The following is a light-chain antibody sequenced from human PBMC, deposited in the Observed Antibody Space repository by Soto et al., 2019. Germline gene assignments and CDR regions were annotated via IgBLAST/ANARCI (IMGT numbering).Light chain of an antibody. V-gene: IGLV2-18*02. CDR3: TSYTSSRTWV. J-gene: IGLJ3*02. Sequence: QSALTQPPSVSGSPGQSVTISCTGTSSDLGSYNRVSWYQQPPGTAPKLMIYEVTNRPSGVPNRFSASKSGNTASLTISGLQAEDEADYYCTSYTSSRTWVFGGGTKLTVL. CDR1: SSDLGSYNR. CDR2: EVT.